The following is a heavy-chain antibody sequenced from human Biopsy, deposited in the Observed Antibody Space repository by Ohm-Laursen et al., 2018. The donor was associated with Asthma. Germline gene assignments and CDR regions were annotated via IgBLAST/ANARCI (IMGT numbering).Heavy chain of an antibody. CDR3: ARAVDYSHYYGIDV. Sequence: TLSLTCTVSGGSISSPAYYWSWVRQHPGKGLEWIGYISYSGTTFYHPSLMSRLIISLDTSKNQFSLKLSSVTAADTAVYFCARAVDYSHYYGIDVWGQGTTVTVS. CDR1: GGSISSPAYY. D-gene: IGHD3-10*01. J-gene: IGHJ6*02. V-gene: IGHV4-31*03. CDR2: ISYSGTT.